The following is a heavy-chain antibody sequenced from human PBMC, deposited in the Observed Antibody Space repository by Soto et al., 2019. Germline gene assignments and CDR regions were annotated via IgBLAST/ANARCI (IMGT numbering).Heavy chain of an antibody. V-gene: IGHV3-33*01. CDR1: GFTFSSYG. J-gene: IGHJ4*02. D-gene: IGHD5-12*01. CDR2: IWYDGTNK. CDR3: ARGEWLRRPVDY. Sequence: QVQLVESGGGVVQPGRSLRLSCAASGFTFSSYGMHWVRQAPGKGLEWVAVIWYDGTNKYYADSVKGRFTISRDNSKNTLRLQMNSLRAEDTAVYYCARGEWLRRPVDYWGQGTLVTVSS.